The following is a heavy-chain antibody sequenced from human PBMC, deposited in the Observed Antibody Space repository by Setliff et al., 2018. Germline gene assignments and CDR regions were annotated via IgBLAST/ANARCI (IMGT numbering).Heavy chain of an antibody. J-gene: IGHJ4*02. CDR2: VYWDDDQ. CDR1: GFSLNTTGEG. CDR3: AHDGRWSTIPLDY. Sequence: SGPTLVNPTQTLTLTCTFSGFSLNTTGEGVGWIRQPPGKALEWLALVYWDDDQRYSPSLKSRLRITKDASKNQVVLTMTNMGPVDTATYYCAHDGRWSTIPLDYWGQGTRVTVSS. D-gene: IGHD1-26*01. V-gene: IGHV2-5*02.